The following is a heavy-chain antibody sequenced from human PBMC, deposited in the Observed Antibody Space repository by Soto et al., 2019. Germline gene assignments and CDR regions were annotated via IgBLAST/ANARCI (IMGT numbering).Heavy chain of an antibody. CDR2: ISGSGGST. Sequence: GGSLRLSCAASGFTFSSYAMSWVRQAPGKGLEWVSAISGSGGSTYYADSVKGRFTISRDSAKNTLYLQMNSLRAEDTAVYYCAQDGGSSHITNPPWYFDYSAQGTMVTGSS. CDR1: GFTFSSYA. CDR3: AQDGGSSHITNPPWYFDY. V-gene: IGHV3-23*01. J-gene: IGHJ4*02. D-gene: IGHD6-6*01.